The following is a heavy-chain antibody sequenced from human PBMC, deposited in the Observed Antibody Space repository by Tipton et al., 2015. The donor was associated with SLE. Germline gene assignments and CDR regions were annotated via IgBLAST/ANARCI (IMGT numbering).Heavy chain of an antibody. CDR3: AREGVGELRHFDY. V-gene: IGHV4-38-2*02. Sequence: TLSLTCAVSGYSISSGYYWGWIRQPPGKGLEWIGSIYHSGSTYYNPSLKSRVTISVDTSKNQFSLKLSSVTAADTAVYYCAREGVGELRHFDYWGQGTLVTVSS. CDR2: IYHSGST. CDR1: GYSISSGYY. D-gene: IGHD1-7*01. J-gene: IGHJ4*02.